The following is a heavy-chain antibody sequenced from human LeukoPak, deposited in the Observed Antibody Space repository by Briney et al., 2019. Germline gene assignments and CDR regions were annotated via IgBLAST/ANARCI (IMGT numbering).Heavy chain of an antibody. CDR2: ISSGSTAI. CDR3: ARDPSAFDI. Sequence: PGGSLRLSCAASGFTFSNYNMNWVRQAPGKGLEWVSYISSGSTAIYYADSVKGRFTISRDNAKNSLYLQMNSLRDEDTALYYCARDPSAFDIWGQGTMVTVSS. V-gene: IGHV3-48*02. CDR1: GFTFSNYN. J-gene: IGHJ3*02.